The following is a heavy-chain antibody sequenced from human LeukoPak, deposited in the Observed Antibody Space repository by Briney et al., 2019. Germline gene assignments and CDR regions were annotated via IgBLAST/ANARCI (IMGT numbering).Heavy chain of an antibody. J-gene: IGHJ4*02. CDR2: INHSGST. V-gene: IGHV4-34*01. CDR1: GGSFSDYY. CDR3: ARVSDTDGSGRLGGYFDY. Sequence: SETLSLTCAVYGGSFSDYYWTWIRQSPGKGLEWIGEINHSGSTNYNPSLKSRVTISVDTSKNQFSLKLSSVTAADTAVYYCARVSDTDGSGRLGGYFDYWGQGTLVTVSS. D-gene: IGHD3-10*01.